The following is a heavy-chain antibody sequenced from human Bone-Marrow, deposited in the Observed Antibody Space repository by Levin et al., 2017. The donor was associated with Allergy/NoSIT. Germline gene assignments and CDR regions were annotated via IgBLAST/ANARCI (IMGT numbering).Heavy chain of an antibody. Sequence: KPSETLSLTCTVSGASISSPLYYWGWIRQPPGKGLEWIASIYYSGSTYYNPSLKSRVTISVDKSKNQFSLNLTSVTAADTAVYYCASEDGGDLVLRAPATFDSWGQGTLVTVSS. CDR1: GASISSPLYY. J-gene: IGHJ4*02. D-gene: IGHD2/OR15-2a*01. CDR2: IYYSGST. V-gene: IGHV4-39*01. CDR3: ASEDGGDLVLRAPATFDS.